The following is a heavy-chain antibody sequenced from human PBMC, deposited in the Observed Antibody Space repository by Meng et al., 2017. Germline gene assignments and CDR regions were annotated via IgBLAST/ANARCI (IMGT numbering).Heavy chain of an antibody. Sequence: QQSAPGLVKPSGTLYLTCAVSGGSTSSSNWWSWVRQPPGKGLEWIGEIYHSGSTNYNPSLKSRVTISVDKSKNQFSLKLSSVTAADTAVYYCAGSEVPYYYYGMDVWGQGTTVTVSS. D-gene: IGHD3-10*01. CDR1: GGSTSSSNW. CDR2: IYHSGST. CDR3: AGSEVPYYYYGMDV. J-gene: IGHJ6*02. V-gene: IGHV4-4*02.